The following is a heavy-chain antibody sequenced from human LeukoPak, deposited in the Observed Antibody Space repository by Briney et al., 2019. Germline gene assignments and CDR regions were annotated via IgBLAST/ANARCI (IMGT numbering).Heavy chain of an antibody. Sequence: PSETQSLTCTVSGGSITPYYLTWIRQPPGRGLEWIGYVYYDGSNDYNPSLRSRVTILLDMSKNQFSLKLTSVTAADTAVYYCARHPSGRMWLQQGGWFDPWGQGTLVTVSS. CDR1: GGSITPYY. CDR3: ARHPSGRMWLQQGGWFDP. CDR2: VYYDGSN. J-gene: IGHJ5*02. V-gene: IGHV4-59*08. D-gene: IGHD5-24*01.